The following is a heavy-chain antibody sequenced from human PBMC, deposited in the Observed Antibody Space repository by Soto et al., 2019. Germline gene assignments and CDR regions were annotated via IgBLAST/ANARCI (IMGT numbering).Heavy chain of an antibody. CDR3: ARQRCSGGSCYYFDY. CDR1: GYSFTSYW. J-gene: IGHJ4*02. D-gene: IGHD2-15*01. Sequence: GESLKISCKGSGYSFTSYWISWVRQMPGKGLEWMGRIYPSDSYTNYSPAFQGHVTISADKSISTAYLQWSSLKASDTAMYYCARQRCSGGSCYYFDYWGQGTLVTVSS. V-gene: IGHV5-10-1*01. CDR2: IYPSDSYT.